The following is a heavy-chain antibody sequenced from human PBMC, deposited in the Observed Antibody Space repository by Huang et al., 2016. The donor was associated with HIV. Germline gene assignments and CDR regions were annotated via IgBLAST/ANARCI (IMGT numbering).Heavy chain of an antibody. D-gene: IGHD3-3*01. V-gene: IGHV3-30*02. Sequence: QVQLVESGGGVVQPGGSRRLACSASGFIFASYGMHLVRQAPCKGWCGVAFMRDVGNKKLYANSVKGRFTISRDDVKNTVYLQMNSLKGEDTAVYYCAKDSPTDDYFYMDAWGKGATVSVYS. CDR3: AKDSPTDDYFYMDA. CDR2: MRDVGNKK. J-gene: IGHJ6*03. CDR1: GFIFASYG.